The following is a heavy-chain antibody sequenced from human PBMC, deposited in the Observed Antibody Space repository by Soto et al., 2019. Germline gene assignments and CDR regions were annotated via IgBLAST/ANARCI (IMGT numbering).Heavy chain of an antibody. CDR1: GGSISSYH. V-gene: IGHV4-59*01. J-gene: IGHJ6*02. Sequence: LSLTCTVSGGSISSYHWSWIRQPPGKGLEWIGYIYYSGSTKYNPSLKSRVTMSVDKSKNQFSLRLKSVTAADTAVYWCARDYYYDNSGNPGAYYYGMDVWGQGTTVTVSS. CDR2: IYYSGST. D-gene: IGHD3-22*01. CDR3: ARDYYYDNSGNPGAYYYGMDV.